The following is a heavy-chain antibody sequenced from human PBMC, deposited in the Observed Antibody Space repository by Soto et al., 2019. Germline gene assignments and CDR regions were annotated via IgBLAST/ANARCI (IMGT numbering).Heavy chain of an antibody. J-gene: IGHJ6*02. V-gene: IGHV1-2*04. CDR2: INPNSGGT. Sequence: ASVKVSCKASGYTFTGYYMHWVRQAPGQGLEWMGWINPNSGGTNYAQKFQGWVTMTRDTSISTAYMELSRLRSDDTAVYYCARDRTSCGSHTYYYYGMDFWGQGTTVTVSS. CDR3: ARDRTSCGSHTYYYYGMDF. D-gene: IGHD2-15*01. CDR1: GYTFTGYY.